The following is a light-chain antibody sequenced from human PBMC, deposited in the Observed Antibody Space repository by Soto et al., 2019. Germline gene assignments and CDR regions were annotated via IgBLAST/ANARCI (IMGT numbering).Light chain of an antibody. CDR1: SSDVGGYNS. Sequence: QSALTQPASVSGPPGLSITISCTGTSSDVGGYNSVSWYQQHPGKSPKLLIHEVTDRPSGVSSRFSGSKSGNTASLTISGLQADDEADYYCSSYTSSDTLVFGAGTKVTV. V-gene: IGLV2-14*01. J-gene: IGLJ1*01. CDR2: EVT. CDR3: SSYTSSDTLV.